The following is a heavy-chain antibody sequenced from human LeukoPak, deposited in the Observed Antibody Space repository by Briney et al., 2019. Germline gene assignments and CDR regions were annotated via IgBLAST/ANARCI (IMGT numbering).Heavy chain of an antibody. CDR1: GFTLSSYA. CDR2: ISGSGGST. V-gene: IGHV3-23*01. CDR3: AKDGVRFLEWLHHFDY. D-gene: IGHD3-3*01. Sequence: GASLRLSCAASGFTLSSYAMSWVRQAPGKGLEWVSAISGSGGSTYYADSVKGRFTISRDNSKNTLYLQMNSLRAEDTAVYYCAKDGVRFLEWLHHFDYWGQGTLVTVSS. J-gene: IGHJ4*02.